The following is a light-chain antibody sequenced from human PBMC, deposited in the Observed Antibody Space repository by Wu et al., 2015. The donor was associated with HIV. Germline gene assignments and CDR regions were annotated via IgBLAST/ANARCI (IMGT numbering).Light chain of an antibody. CDR2: GAS. CDR1: QSVSSN. Sequence: LTQSPGTLSLSPGERATLSCRASQSVSSNLAWYQQKPGQAPRLLIYGASTRATGIPARFSGSGSGTEFTLTISSLQSEDFAVYYCQQYNNWPKTFGQGTKVEIK. V-gene: IGKV3-15*01. J-gene: IGKJ1*01. CDR3: QQYNNWPKT.